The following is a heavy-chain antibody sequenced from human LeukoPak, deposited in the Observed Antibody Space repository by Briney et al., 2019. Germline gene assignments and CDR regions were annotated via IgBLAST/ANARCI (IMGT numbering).Heavy chain of an antibody. CDR3: ASHYGSGSFYSPFDY. CDR1: GGCISSSSYY. V-gene: IGHV4-39*07. J-gene: IGHJ4*02. D-gene: IGHD3-10*01. Sequence: PSETLSLTCTVSGGCISSSSYYWGWIRQPPGKGLEWIGSIYYSGSTYYNPSLKSRVTISVDTSKNQFSLKLNSVTAADTAVYYCASHYGSGSFYSPFDYWGQGTLVTVSS. CDR2: IYYSGST.